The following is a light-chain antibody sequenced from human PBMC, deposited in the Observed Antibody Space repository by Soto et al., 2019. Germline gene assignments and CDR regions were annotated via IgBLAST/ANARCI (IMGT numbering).Light chain of an antibody. V-gene: IGLV4-69*01. Sequence: QLVLTQSPSASASLGASVKLTCILSSGHSSYAIAWHQQQPEKGPRYLMKVNSDGSHSKGDGIPDRFSGSSSGAERYLTISSLQSEDEADYYCQTWGTGVHVVFGGGTKVTVL. CDR1: SGHSSYA. J-gene: IGLJ2*01. CDR3: QTWGTGVHVV. CDR2: VNSDGSH.